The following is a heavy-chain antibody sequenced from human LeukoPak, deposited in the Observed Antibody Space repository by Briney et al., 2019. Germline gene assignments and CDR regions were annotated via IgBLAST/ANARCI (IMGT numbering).Heavy chain of an antibody. CDR3: ARRGSYFDY. Sequence: GGSLRLSCAASGFTFSIYWMSWVRQAPGKGLEWVANIKQDGSEKYYVDSVKGRFTISRDNAKNSLYLQMNSLRAEDTAVYYCARRGSYFDYWGQGTLVTVSS. J-gene: IGHJ4*02. D-gene: IGHD1-26*01. CDR2: IKQDGSEK. CDR1: GFTFSIYW. V-gene: IGHV3-7*01.